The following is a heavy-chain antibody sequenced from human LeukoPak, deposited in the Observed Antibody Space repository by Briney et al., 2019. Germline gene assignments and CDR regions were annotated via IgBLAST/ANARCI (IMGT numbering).Heavy chain of an antibody. Sequence: SVKVSCKVSGYTSPFYGITWVRQAPGQGLEWMGRIIPSLGVTNYAQKFQGRVTITADKSTSTAYMELSSLRSDDTAVYYCASVGSANVGFWGQGTLVTVSS. CDR2: IIPSLGVT. J-gene: IGHJ4*02. V-gene: IGHV1-69*04. CDR1: GYTSPFYG. CDR3: ASVGSANVGF. D-gene: IGHD3-10*01.